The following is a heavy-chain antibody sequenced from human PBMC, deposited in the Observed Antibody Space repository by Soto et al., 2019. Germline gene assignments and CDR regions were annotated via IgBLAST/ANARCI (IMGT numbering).Heavy chain of an antibody. V-gene: IGHV3-23*01. J-gene: IGHJ4*02. D-gene: IGHD3-9*01. Sequence: PGGSLRLSCAASGFTFSSYAMSWVRQAPGKGLEWVSAISGSGGSTYYADSVKGRFTISRDNSKNTLYLQMNSLRAEDTAVYYCAKAGRFDWSPFVDYWGQGTLVTVSS. CDR1: GFTFSSYA. CDR3: AKAGRFDWSPFVDY. CDR2: ISGSGGST.